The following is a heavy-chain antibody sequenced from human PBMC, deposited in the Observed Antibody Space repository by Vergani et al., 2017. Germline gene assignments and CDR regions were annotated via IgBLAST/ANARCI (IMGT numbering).Heavy chain of an antibody. V-gene: IGHV5-51*01. J-gene: IGHJ3*02. CDR3: ARQRDRRRTVEAFDI. CDR1: GYSFNSYW. CDR2: IYPGDSDT. Sequence: EVQLVQSGAEVKKPGESLKISCKGSGYSFNSYWIGWVRQMPGKGLEWMGIIYPGDSDTRYSPSFQGQVTISADKSISTAYLQWSSLKASDTAMYYCARQRDRRRTVEAFDIWGQGTMVTVSS. D-gene: IGHD4-23*01.